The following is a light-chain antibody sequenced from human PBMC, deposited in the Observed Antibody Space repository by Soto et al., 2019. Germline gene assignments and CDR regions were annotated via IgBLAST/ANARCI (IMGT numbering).Light chain of an antibody. Sequence: SALTQPPSVSAAPGHKFTISCARSSSNVGGNSVSWYQQLPGTDPKLLIYDDKKRPSGIRRRFSGSKSGTSATLGITGFQTGEEADYYCGSWDSSLSAYVFGTGTKVTV. V-gene: IGLV1-51*01. CDR1: SSNVGGNS. J-gene: IGLJ1*01. CDR3: GSWDSSLSAYV. CDR2: DDK.